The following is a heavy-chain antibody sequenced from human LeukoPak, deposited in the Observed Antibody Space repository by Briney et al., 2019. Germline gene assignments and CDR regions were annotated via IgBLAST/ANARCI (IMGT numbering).Heavy chain of an antibody. D-gene: IGHD4-17*01. Sequence: GASVKVSCRASGYTFTSYSINWVRQAPGQGLEWMGWIRAYSGNTNYAQKLQGRVTMTTDTSTNTAYMEVRSLGSDDTAVYYCAREGSGDYLFDYWGQGTLVTVSS. CDR1: GYTFTSYS. CDR2: IRAYSGNT. V-gene: IGHV1-18*01. J-gene: IGHJ4*02. CDR3: AREGSGDYLFDY.